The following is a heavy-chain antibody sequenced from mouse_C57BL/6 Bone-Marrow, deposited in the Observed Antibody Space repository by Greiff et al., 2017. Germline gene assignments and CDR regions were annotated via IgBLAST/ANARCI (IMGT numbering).Heavy chain of an antibody. CDR2: ISSGGSYT. V-gene: IGHV5-6*01. CDR3: ARQTTDQATGFAY. Sequence: EVQLVESGGDLVKPGGSLKLSCAASGFTFSSYGMSWVRQTPDKRLEWVATISSGGSYTYYPDSVKGRFTISRDNAKNTLYLQMSSLKSEDTAMYYCARQTTDQATGFAYWGHGTLVTVSA. D-gene: IGHD3-2*02. J-gene: IGHJ3*01. CDR1: GFTFSSYG.